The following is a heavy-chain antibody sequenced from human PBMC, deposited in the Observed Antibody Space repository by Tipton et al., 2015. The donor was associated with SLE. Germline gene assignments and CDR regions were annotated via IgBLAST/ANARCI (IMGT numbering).Heavy chain of an antibody. D-gene: IGHD1-26*01. Sequence: SLRLSCEASGFIVSAYQMNWVRQAPGKGLEWVSLIYGGGDTFYANSVRGRFTISRDISKNTLYLQMNRLRAEDTAAYYCVREYQGSFYVNGAFDVWGRGTLVTVSS. J-gene: IGHJ2*01. CDR2: IYGGGDT. V-gene: IGHV3-66*02. CDR3: VREYQGSFYVNGAFDV. CDR1: GFIVSAYQ.